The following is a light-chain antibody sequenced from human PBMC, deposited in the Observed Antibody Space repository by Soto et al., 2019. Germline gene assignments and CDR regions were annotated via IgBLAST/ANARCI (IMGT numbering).Light chain of an antibody. CDR3: SLYTSENTYV. J-gene: IGLJ1*01. V-gene: IGLV2-18*01. CDR2: EAS. Sequence: QSVLTQPPYVSGSPGQSVTLSCTGTSTDFVSYNRVSWYQQPPDTAPKLIIYEASNRPSGVPDRFSGSKSGNTASLTISGLQAADEADYYCSLYTSENTYVFGTGTKV. CDR1: STDFVSYNR.